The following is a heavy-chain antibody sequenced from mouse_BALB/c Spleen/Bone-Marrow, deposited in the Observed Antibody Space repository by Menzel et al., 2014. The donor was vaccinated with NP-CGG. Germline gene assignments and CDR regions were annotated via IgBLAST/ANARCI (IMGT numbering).Heavy chain of an antibody. CDR2: IWAGGST. CDR3: ARDYGYYKDVGDY. Sequence: VHLVESGPGLVAPSQSLSITCTVSGFSLTSYGLHWVRQPPGKGLEWLGVIWAGGSTNYNSALMSRLNISKDNSKSQVFLKKNSLQTDDTAMYYCARDYGYYKDVGDYWGQGTTLTVSS. D-gene: IGHD2-3*01. V-gene: IGHV2-9*02. CDR1: GFSLTSYG. J-gene: IGHJ2*01.